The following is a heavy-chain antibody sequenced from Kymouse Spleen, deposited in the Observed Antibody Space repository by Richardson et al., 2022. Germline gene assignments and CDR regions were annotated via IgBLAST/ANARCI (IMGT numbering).Heavy chain of an antibody. CDR1: GFTFDDYA. D-gene: IGHD6-13*01. CDR2: ISWNSGSI. CDR3: AKDRGIAAAGDYYYGMDV. J-gene: IGHJ6*02. V-gene: IGHV3-9*01. Sequence: EVQLVESGGGLVQPGRSLRLSCAASGFTFDDYAMHWVRQAPGKGLEWVSGISWNSGSIGYADSVKGRFTISRDNAKNSLYLQMNSLRAEDTALYYCAKDRGIAAAGDYYYGMDVWGQGTTVTVSS.